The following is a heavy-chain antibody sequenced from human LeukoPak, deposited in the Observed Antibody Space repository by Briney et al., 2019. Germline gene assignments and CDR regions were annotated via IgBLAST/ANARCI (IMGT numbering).Heavy chain of an antibody. CDR3: ARIIIMSYRYFDY. CDR1: GGSISSGDYY. D-gene: IGHD3-16*01. Sequence: PSQTLSLTCTVSGGSISSGDYYWSWIRQPPGKGLEWIGYIHYSGSTNYNPSLKSRVTISVDTSKNQFSLKLSSVTAADTAVYYCARIIIMSYRYFDYWGQGTLVTVSS. J-gene: IGHJ4*02. CDR2: IHYSGST. V-gene: IGHV4-61*08.